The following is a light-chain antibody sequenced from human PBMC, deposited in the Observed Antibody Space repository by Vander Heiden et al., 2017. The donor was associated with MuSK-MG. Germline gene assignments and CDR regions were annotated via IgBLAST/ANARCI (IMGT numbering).Light chain of an antibody. V-gene: IGLV2-14*01. CDR1: SSDVGGYNY. Sequence: QSALTQPASVSGSPGQSITISCTGTSSDVGGYNYVSWYQQHPGKAPKRRMYDVSNRPSGVSNRFSGSKSGNTDSLTISGLQAEDEADDYCSSYTSSSPVVLGGGTKLNV. J-gene: IGLJ2*01. CDR3: SSYTSSSPVV. CDR2: DVS.